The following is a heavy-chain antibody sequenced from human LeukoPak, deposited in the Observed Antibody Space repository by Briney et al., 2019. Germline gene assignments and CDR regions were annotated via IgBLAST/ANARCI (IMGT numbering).Heavy chain of an antibody. CDR2: IKQDGSEK. Sequence: PGGSLRLSCAASGFTVSDSYINWVRQAPGKGLEWVANIKQDGSEKYYVDSVKGRFTISRDNAKNSLYLQMNSLRAEDTAVYYCASGQQLGYWGQGTLVTVSS. J-gene: IGHJ4*02. CDR3: ASGQQLGY. D-gene: IGHD6-6*01. CDR1: GFTVSDSY. V-gene: IGHV3-7*01.